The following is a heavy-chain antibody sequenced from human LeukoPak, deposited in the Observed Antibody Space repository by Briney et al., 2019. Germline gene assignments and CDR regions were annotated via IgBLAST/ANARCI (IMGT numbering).Heavy chain of an antibody. CDR1: GGSISSQY. J-gene: IGHJ5*02. CDR3: ARDIISEYSSSHSHFDP. V-gene: IGHV4-59*11. D-gene: IGHD6-6*01. CDR2: IYYSGST. Sequence: SETLSLTCTVSGGSISSQYWSWIRQAPGKGLEWIGYIYYSGSTSYNPSLKSRVTISVDTSKNQLSLRLRSVTPADTAVYFCARDIISEYSSSHSHFDPWGQGTLVTVSS.